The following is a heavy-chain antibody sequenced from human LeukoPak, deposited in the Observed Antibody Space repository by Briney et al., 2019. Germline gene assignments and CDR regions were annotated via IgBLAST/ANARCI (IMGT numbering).Heavy chain of an antibody. CDR2: ISTSSAYI. CDR1: GFTFSSYT. Sequence: PGGSLRLSCAASGFTFSSYTMNWVRQAPGKGLEWVSSISTSSAYIYYAGSVKGRFTISRDNAKNSLYLQMNSLRAEDTAVYYCARPYCSGGSCYAKAFDYWGQGTLVTVSS. J-gene: IGHJ4*02. D-gene: IGHD2-15*01. V-gene: IGHV3-21*01. CDR3: ARPYCSGGSCYAKAFDY.